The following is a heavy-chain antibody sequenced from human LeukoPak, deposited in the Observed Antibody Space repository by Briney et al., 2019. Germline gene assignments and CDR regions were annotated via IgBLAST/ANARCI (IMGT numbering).Heavy chain of an antibody. CDR1: GYXFTAYY. Sequence: ASVKVSCKASGYXFTAYYIHWVRQAPGQGLEWMGWINPNSGDTNYAQKFQGRVTMTRDTSISTAYMELSGLRSDDTAVYYCAREGVAAAIYWGQGILVTVSS. V-gene: IGHV1-2*02. D-gene: IGHD2-2*01. CDR3: AREGVAAAIY. J-gene: IGHJ4*02. CDR2: INPNSGDT.